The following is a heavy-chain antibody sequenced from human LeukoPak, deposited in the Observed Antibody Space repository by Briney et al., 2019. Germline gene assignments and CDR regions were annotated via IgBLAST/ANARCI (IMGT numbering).Heavy chain of an antibody. V-gene: IGHV4-34*01. D-gene: IGHD2-8*01. CDR2: INHSGST. J-gene: IGHJ6*02. CDR1: GFTFSDYS. CDR3: ARGPPLIYCTNGVCYTDYYYYYGMDV. Sequence: GSLRLSCAASGFTFSDYSMNWIRQPPGKGLEWIGEINHSGSTNYNPSLKSRVTISVDTSKNQFSLKLSSVTAADTAVYYCARGPPLIYCTNGVCYTDYYYYYGMDVWGQGTTVTVSS.